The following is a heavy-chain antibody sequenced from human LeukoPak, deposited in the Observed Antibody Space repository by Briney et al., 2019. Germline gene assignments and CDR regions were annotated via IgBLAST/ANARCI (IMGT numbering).Heavy chain of an antibody. J-gene: IGHJ4*02. CDR1: GFSFSSYG. V-gene: IGHV3-30*02. Sequence: GGSLRLSCAASGFSFSSYGMHWVRQAPGKGLEWVAFIRYDGSNKYYADSVKGRFTISRDNSKNTLYLQMNSLRAGDTAVYYCAILSVPGDYFDYWGQGTLVTVSS. D-gene: IGHD3-10*02. CDR2: IRYDGSNK. CDR3: AILSVPGDYFDY.